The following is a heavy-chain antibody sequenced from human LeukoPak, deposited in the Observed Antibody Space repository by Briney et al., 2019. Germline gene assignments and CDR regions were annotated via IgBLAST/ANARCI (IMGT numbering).Heavy chain of an antibody. CDR2: INQDGSEK. CDR1: GFTFSSYW. CDR3: ANLGSSELRVPASQGN. Sequence: PGGSLRLSCAASGFTFSSYWMSWVRQAPGKGLEWVADINQDGSEKYYVDSVKGRFTISRDNSKNTVFLQMSSLRVEDTAVYYCANLGSSELRVPASQGNWGQGTLVTVSS. J-gene: IGHJ4*02. V-gene: IGHV3-7*03. D-gene: IGHD2-2*01.